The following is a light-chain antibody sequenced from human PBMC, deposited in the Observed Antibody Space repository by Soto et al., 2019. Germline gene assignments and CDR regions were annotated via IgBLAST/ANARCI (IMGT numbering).Light chain of an antibody. Sequence: DIQMTQSPSTVSASVGDRVTITCRASQNINNWLAWYQQKPGEAPKLLISDAFNLASGVPSSFSGSRSGTEFTRTIISLQPDDCATYYCQHFNGYPWTFGQGTRVEI. CDR3: QHFNGYPWT. V-gene: IGKV1-5*01. CDR2: DAF. CDR1: QNINNW. J-gene: IGKJ1*01.